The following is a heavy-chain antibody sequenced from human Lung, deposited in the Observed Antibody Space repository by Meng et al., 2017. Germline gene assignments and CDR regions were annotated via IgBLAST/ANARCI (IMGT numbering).Heavy chain of an antibody. J-gene: IGHJ4*02. V-gene: IGHV4-34*01. CDR2: INHSGST. Sequence: HVQLQQWGASLLKPSENLSLTCVVSGGSFSYYYWSWIRQPPGKGLEWIGEINHSGSTNYNPSLESRATISVDTSQNNLSLKLSSVTAADSAVYYCARGPTTMAHDFDYWGQGTLVTVSS. CDR3: ARGPTTMAHDFDY. D-gene: IGHD4-11*01. CDR1: GGSFSYYY.